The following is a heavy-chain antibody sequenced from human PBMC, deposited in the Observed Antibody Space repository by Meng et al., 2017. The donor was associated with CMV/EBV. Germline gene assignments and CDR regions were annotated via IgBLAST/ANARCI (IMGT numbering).Heavy chain of an antibody. CDR1: GGTFSSYT. CDR3: ARVGCSSTSCYGMDV. CDR2: IIPILCIA. Sequence: SVKVSCQASGGTFSSYTISWVRQAPGQGLEWMGRIIPILCIANYAQKFQGRVTITADKSTSTTYMELSSLRSEDTAVYYCARVGCSSTSCYGMDVWGQGTTVTVSS. J-gene: IGHJ6*02. V-gene: IGHV1-69*02. D-gene: IGHD2-2*01.